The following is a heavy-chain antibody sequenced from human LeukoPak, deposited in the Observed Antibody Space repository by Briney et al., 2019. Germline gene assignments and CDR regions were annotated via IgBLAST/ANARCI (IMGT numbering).Heavy chain of an antibody. D-gene: IGHD3-16*01. CDR3: ARDLGAPGRGYDYVL. V-gene: IGHV4-4*07. Sequence: SENLSLTCTVSGGSIGSYYWSWIRQPAGKGLEWIGRIFTSGSANYNLSLKSRVTMSLDTSRNHFSLRLSSVTAADTAVYYCARDLGAPGRGYDYVLWGQGTLVTVSS. J-gene: IGHJ4*02. CDR2: IFTSGSA. CDR1: GGSIGSYY.